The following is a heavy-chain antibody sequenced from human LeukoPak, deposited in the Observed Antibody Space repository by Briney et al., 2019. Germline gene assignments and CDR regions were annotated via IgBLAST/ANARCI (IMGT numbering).Heavy chain of an antibody. CDR2: ISSSSSYI. J-gene: IGHJ4*02. CDR3: ARDRVSSGWYTFDY. CDR1: GFTFSSYN. Sequence: GGSLRLSCAASGFTFSSYNVNWVRQAPGKGLEWVSSISSSSSYIYYADSVKGRFTISRDNAKNSPYLQMNSLRAEDTAVYYCARDRVSSGWYTFDYWGQGTLVTVSS. V-gene: IGHV3-21*01. D-gene: IGHD6-19*01.